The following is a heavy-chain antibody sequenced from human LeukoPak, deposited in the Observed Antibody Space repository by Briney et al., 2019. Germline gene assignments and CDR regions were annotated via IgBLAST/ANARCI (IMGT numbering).Heavy chain of an antibody. Sequence: GASVKVSCKASEYTFTGYYMHWVRQAPGQGLEWMGWINPNSGGTNYAQKFQGRVTMTRDTSISTAYMELSRLRSDDTAVYYCANTGTYYYYYGMDVWGQGTTVTVSS. CDR2: INPNSGGT. D-gene: IGHD1-1*01. V-gene: IGHV1-2*02. CDR3: ANTGTYYYYYGMDV. J-gene: IGHJ6*02. CDR1: EYTFTGYY.